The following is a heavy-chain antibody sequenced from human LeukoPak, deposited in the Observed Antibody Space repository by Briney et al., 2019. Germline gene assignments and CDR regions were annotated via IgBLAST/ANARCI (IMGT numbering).Heavy chain of an antibody. CDR3: VRHLTDPTSGDY. D-gene: IGHD1-14*01. CDR2: MHPNTGDT. V-gene: IGHV1-2*02. CDR1: GYTFTDEY. Sequence: ASVKVSCKTSGYTFTDEYIHWVRQAPGHGLECMGWMHPNTGDTVYVQKFQGRVTFTRDTSISTAYMELHRLRSDDTAVYYCVRHLTDPTSGDYWGLGTLVTVSS. J-gene: IGHJ4*02.